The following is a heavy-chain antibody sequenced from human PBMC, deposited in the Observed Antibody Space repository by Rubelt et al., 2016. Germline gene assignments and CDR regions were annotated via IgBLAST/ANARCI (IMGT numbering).Heavy chain of an antibody. CDR1: GDSISSYY. D-gene: IGHD1-26*01. CDR3: ARVLGGTYYDAVDM. V-gene: IGHV4-59*01. CDR2: IYYSGST. Sequence: QLQLQESGPGLVKPSETLSLTCTVSGDSISSYYWTWIRQPPGKGLEWIGYIYYSGSTNYNPSRKSRVTISVDTSKNQFSLKLSSVTAADTAVYYCARVLGGTYYDAVDMWGQGTVVTV. J-gene: IGHJ3*02.